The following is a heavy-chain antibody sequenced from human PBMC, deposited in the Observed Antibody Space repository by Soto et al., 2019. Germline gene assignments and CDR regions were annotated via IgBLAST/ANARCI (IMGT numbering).Heavy chain of an antibody. CDR3: ARGFTVGWYTYYLDL. CDR2: IYYTGST. CDR1: GYSISSYH. Sequence: PSETLSLTCAVSGYSISSYHWSWIRQPPGKGLEWIGYIYYTGSTNYNPSLKSRVTMSVDTSKNQFSLKLNSVTAADTAVYYCARGFTVGWYTYYLDLWGQGPLVTVSS. V-gene: IGHV4-59*01. J-gene: IGHJ4*02. D-gene: IGHD6-19*01.